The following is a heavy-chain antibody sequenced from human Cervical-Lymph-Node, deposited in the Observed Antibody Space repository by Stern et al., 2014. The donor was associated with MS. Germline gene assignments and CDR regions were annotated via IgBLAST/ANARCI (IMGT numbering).Heavy chain of an antibody. CDR1: GGSISSSSYY. J-gene: IGHJ4*02. Sequence: QVQLQESGPGLVKPSETLSLTCTVSGGSISSSSYYWGWIRQPPGKGLEGRGSFNYSGSTYYTPSPKGRFPISVAPPKTHFPLKLSSVTAADTAVYYCARRGYSYGYDYWGQGTLVTVSS. CDR3: ARRGYSYGYDY. D-gene: IGHD5-18*01. CDR2: FNYSGST. V-gene: IGHV4-39*01.